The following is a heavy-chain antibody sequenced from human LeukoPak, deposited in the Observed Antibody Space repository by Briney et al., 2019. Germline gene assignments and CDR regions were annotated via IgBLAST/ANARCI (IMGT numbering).Heavy chain of an antibody. CDR1: GFTFSNYW. V-gene: IGHV3-74*01. D-gene: IGHD6-19*01. J-gene: IGHJ4*02. CDR3: ARAGWYRWDY. Sequence: SGGSLRLSCAASGFTFSNYWMHWVRQAPGKGLVWVSRINSDGTTTNYADSVKGRFTISRDNAKNTLYLQMNTLRVEDTAVYYCARAGWYRWDYWGQGTLVTVSS. CDR2: INSDGTTT.